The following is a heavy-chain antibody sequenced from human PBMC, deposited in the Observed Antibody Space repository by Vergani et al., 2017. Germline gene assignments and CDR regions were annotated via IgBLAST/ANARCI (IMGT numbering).Heavy chain of an antibody. CDR2: ISGSGGST. Sequence: VQLVESGGGVVQPGRSLRLSCAASGFTVSSNYMSWVRQAPGKGLEWVSGISGSGGSTYYADSVKGRFTISRDNSKNTLYLQMNSLRAEDTAVYYCAKDLRYDIDAFDIWGQGTMVTVSS. CDR1: GFTVSSNY. D-gene: IGHD3-22*01. CDR3: AKDLRYDIDAFDI. J-gene: IGHJ3*02. V-gene: IGHV3-23*04.